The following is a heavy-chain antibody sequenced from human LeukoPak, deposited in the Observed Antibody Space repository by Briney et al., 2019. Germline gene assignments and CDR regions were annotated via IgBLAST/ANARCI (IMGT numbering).Heavy chain of an antibody. CDR2: IIPIFGTA. CDR3: ARGDQFLYYYDSNPFDY. J-gene: IGHJ4*02. CDR1: GGTFSSYA. Sequence: SVEVSCKASGGTFSSYAISWVRQAPGQGLEWMGRIIPIFGTANYAQKFQGRVTITTDESTSTAYMELSSLRSEDTAVYYCARGDQFLYYYDSNPFDYWGRGTLVTVSS. V-gene: IGHV1-69*05. D-gene: IGHD3-22*01.